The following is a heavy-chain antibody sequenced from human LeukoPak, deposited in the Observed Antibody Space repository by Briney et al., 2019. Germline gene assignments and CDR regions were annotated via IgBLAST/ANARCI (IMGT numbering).Heavy chain of an antibody. V-gene: IGHV3-74*01. CDR3: ARGGYYGSGRYYFDS. D-gene: IGHD3-3*01. CDR1: GFTFSSYW. CDR2: INSDGGTT. J-gene: IGHJ4*02. Sequence: GGSLRLSCTASGFTFSSYWMEWVRQAPGKGLVWVSRINSDGGTTSFADSVKGRFTISRDNAKNTLYLQMNSLRAEDTAVYYCARGGYYGSGRYYFDSWGQGTLVTVSS.